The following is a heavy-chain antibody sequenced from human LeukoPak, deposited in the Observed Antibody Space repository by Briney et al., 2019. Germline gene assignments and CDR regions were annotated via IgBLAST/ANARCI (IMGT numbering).Heavy chain of an antibody. CDR2: INPNSGGT. V-gene: IGHV1-2*02. Sequence: ASVKVSCKASGYTFTGYYMHWVRQAPGQGLEWMGWINPNSGGTNYAQKFQGRVTMTKDTSISTAYMELSRLRSDDTAVYYCARGRYDSSGYYPYYYYMDVWGKGTTVTVSS. CDR1: GYTFTGYY. D-gene: IGHD3-22*01. CDR3: ARGRYDSSGYYPYYYYMDV. J-gene: IGHJ6*03.